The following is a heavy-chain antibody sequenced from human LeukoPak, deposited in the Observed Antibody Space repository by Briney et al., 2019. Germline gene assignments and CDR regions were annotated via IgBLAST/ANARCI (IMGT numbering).Heavy chain of an antibody. Sequence: PSETLSLTCTVSGGSISSSSYYWGWIRHPPGRGLEWIGSIYYSGSTNYNPSLKSRVTMSVDTSKNQISLKLSSVTAADTAVYYCARDRGYSGYDCLDDWGQGTLVTVSS. CDR1: GGSISSSSYY. CDR2: IYYSGST. D-gene: IGHD5-12*01. CDR3: ARDRGYSGYDCLDD. J-gene: IGHJ4*02. V-gene: IGHV4-39*07.